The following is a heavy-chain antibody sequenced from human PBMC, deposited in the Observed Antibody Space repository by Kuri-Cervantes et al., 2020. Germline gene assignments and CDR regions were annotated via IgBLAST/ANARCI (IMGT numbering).Heavy chain of an antibody. J-gene: IGHJ6*03. CDR3: ATSGCYRPRLGRSYYFMDV. CDR1: GYTLSELS. D-gene: IGHD2-15*01. Sequence: ASVKVSCKVSGYTLSELSIHWVRQAPGKGLEWMGGFDPEDGETIYAQKFQGRVTMTEDTSTDTAYMELSSLRYEDTAVYYCATSGCYRPRLGRSYYFMDVWGKGTTVTVSS. CDR2: FDPEDGET. V-gene: IGHV1-24*01.